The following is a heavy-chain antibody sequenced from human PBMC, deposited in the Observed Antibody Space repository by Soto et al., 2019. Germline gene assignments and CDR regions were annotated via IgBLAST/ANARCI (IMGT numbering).Heavy chain of an antibody. CDR2: IYYSGST. D-gene: IGHD4-17*01. J-gene: IGHJ2*01. CDR1: GGSISSYY. CDR3: ARGGMATVTTRLDL. V-gene: IGHV4-59*01. Sequence: QVQLQESGPGLVKPSETLSLTCTVSGGSISSYYWSWIRQPPGKGLEWIGYIYYSGSTNYNPSLKSRVTISVDTSKNQFSLKLSSVTAADTAVYYCARGGMATVTTRLDLWGRGTLVTVSS.